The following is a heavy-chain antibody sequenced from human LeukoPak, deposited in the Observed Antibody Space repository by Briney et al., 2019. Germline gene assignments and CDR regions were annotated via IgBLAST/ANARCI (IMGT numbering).Heavy chain of an antibody. Sequence: GGSLRLSCAASGFTFSSYGMHWVRQAPGKGLEWVAVIWYDGSNKYYADSVKGRFTISRDNSKHTLYLQMNSLRAEDTAVYYCASEVAGFDYWGQGTLVTVSS. CDR2: IWYDGSNK. V-gene: IGHV3-33*01. CDR3: ASEVAGFDY. J-gene: IGHJ4*02. D-gene: IGHD6-19*01. CDR1: GFTFSSYG.